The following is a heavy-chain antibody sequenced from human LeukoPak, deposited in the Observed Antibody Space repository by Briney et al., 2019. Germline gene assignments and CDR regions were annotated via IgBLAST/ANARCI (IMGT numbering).Heavy chain of an antibody. Sequence: PSETLSLTCTVSGGSISSGSYYWSWIRQPAGKGLEWIGRIYTSGSTNYNPSLKSRVTISVDTSKNQFSLKLSSVTAADTAVYYCARVWTDYDFWSGPLSWFDPWGQGTLVTVSS. J-gene: IGHJ5*02. CDR1: GGSISSGSYY. CDR2: IYTSGST. CDR3: ARVWTDYDFWSGPLSWFDP. V-gene: IGHV4-61*02. D-gene: IGHD3-3*01.